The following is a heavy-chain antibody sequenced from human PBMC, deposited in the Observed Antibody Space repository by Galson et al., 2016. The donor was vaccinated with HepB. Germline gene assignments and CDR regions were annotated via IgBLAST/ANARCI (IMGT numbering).Heavy chain of an antibody. CDR2: ISSTFGTI. J-gene: IGHJ4*02. V-gene: IGHV3-48*03. Sequence: SLRLSCAVSGFTFSNYEMNWVRQAPGKGLEWVSYISSTFGTIYYADSVKGRFTISRDNAKNSLYLQMNSLRAEDTAIYYCARAPEGAGYYLVFDFWGQGTLVTVSS. D-gene: IGHD3-9*01. CDR1: GFTFSNYE. CDR3: ARAPEGAGYYLVFDF.